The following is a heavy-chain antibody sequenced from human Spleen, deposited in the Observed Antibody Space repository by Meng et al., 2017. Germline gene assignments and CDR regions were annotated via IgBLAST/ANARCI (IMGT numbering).Heavy chain of an antibody. Sequence: ASVKVSCKASGYTFTSYGISWVRKAPGQGLEWMGWISAYNGNTNYAQKLQGRVTMTTDTSTSTAYMELRSLRSDDTAVYYCARDKGVRQKYGMDVWGQGTTVTVSS. CDR2: ISAYNGNT. CDR1: GYTFTSYG. J-gene: IGHJ6*02. D-gene: IGHD2-21*01. CDR3: ARDKGVRQKYGMDV. V-gene: IGHV1-18*01.